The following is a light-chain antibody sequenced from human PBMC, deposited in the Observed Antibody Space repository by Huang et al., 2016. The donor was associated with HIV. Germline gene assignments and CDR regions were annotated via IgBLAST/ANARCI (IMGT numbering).Light chain of an antibody. J-gene: IGKJ1*01. CDR3: QQYYSTPRT. CDR2: SAS. Sequence: DIQMTQSPSSLSASVGDRVSITSRASQSISSHLSWFQQKPGKAPILLIYSASTLQGGVPSRFSGRGAGTDFTLTISSLEPEDFATYYCQQYYSTPRTFGQGTKVEIK. CDR1: QSISSH. V-gene: IGKV1-39*01.